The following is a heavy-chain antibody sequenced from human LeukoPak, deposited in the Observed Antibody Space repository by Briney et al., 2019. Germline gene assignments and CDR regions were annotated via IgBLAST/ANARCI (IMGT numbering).Heavy chain of an antibody. CDR1: GFTFSSYA. Sequence: PGGSLRLSCAASGFTFSSYAMSWVRQAPGKGLEWVSAISGSGGSTYYADSVKGRFTISRDNSKNTLYLQMNSLRAEDTAVYYCAKRGYCTNGVCYGYDYWGQGTLVTVSS. J-gene: IGHJ4*02. CDR2: ISGSGGST. CDR3: AKRGYCTNGVCYGYDY. V-gene: IGHV3-23*01. D-gene: IGHD2-8*01.